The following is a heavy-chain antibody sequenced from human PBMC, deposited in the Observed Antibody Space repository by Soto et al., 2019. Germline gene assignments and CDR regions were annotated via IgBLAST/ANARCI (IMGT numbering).Heavy chain of an antibody. V-gene: IGHV3-72*01. CDR2: TRNKANSHTT. CDR3: ARATTVTDY. D-gene: IGHD4-17*01. J-gene: IGHJ4*02. CDR1: GFTFSDHY. Sequence: GGSLRLSCAASGFTFSDHYMDWVRQAPGKGLEWVGRTRNKANSHTTEYAASMKGRFTISRDDSKNSLYLQMNSLKIEDTAVYYCARATTVTDYWGQGTLVTVSS.